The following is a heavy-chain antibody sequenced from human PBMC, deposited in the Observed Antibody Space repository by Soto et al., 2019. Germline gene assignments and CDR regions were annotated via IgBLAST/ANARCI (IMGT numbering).Heavy chain of an antibody. D-gene: IGHD3-10*01. Sequence: GASVKVSCKASGYTFTSYYMHWVRQAPGQGLEWMGIINPSGGSTSYAQKFQGRVTMTRDTSTSTVYMELSSLRSEDTAVYYCARDFVNYYGSGSYSGPDYWGQGTLVTVSS. CDR2: INPSGGST. CDR3: ARDFVNYYGSGSYSGPDY. CDR1: GYTFTSYY. V-gene: IGHV1-46*01. J-gene: IGHJ4*02.